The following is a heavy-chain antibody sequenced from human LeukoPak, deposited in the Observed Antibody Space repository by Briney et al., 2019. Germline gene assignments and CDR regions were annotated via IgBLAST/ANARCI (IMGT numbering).Heavy chain of an antibody. CDR2: ISSSGTTI. V-gene: IGHV3-48*03. CDR3: AREFSGGCDDSFDI. J-gene: IGHJ3*02. CDR1: GFTFSNYE. Sequence: GGSLRLSCAASGFTFSNYEMNWVRQAPGKGLEWVSHISSSGTTIYYADSVKGRFTISRDNAKNSLYLQMNSLRAEDTAVYYCAREFSGGCDDSFDIWGQGTLVTVSS. D-gene: IGHD2-15*01.